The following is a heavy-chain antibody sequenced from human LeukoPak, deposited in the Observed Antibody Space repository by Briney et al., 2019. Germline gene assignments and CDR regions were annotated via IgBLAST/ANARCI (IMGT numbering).Heavy chain of an antibody. CDR1: GGSFSGYY. CDR3: AGTFSYFDY. CDR2: INHSGST. V-gene: IGHV4-34*01. Sequence: SETLSLTCAVYGGSFSGYYWSWIRQPPGKGLEWIGEINHSGSTNYNPSLKSRVTISVDTSKNQFSLQLNSVTPEDTAVYYCAGTFSYFDYWGQGTLVTVSS. D-gene: IGHD1-1*01. J-gene: IGHJ4*02.